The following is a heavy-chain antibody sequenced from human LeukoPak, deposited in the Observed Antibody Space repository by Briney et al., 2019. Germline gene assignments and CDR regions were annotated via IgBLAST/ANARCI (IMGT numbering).Heavy chain of an antibody. CDR2: IDWDEDK. D-gene: IGHD6-19*01. CDR1: GFSLRTGGRC. V-gene: IGHV2-70*01. Sequence: SGPTLVNPTQTLTLTCTFSGFSLRTGGRCVSWIRQPPGKAVEWLSLIDWDEDKYYSTSLKTMLPISKDTSKNHVVLTMTNMDPVDTATYYCARTIAVAGYGMDVWGQGTTVTVSS. J-gene: IGHJ6*02. CDR3: ARTIAVAGYGMDV.